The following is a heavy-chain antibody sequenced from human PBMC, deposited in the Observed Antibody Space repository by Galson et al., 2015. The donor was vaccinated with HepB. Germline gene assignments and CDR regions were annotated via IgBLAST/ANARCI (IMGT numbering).Heavy chain of an antibody. V-gene: IGHV1-18*01. CDR2: ISAYNGYT. D-gene: IGHD2-15*01. J-gene: IGHJ5*02. CDR3: ARGALVVGVGANPNNWFDP. Sequence: SVKVSCKAAGYSFSSYSITWVRQAPGQGLEWMGWISAYNGYTKYARKLQGRVTMTTDTSTSTVYMELRSLGSDDTAVYYRARGALVVGVGANPNNWFDPWGQGTLVTVSS. CDR1: GYSFSSYS.